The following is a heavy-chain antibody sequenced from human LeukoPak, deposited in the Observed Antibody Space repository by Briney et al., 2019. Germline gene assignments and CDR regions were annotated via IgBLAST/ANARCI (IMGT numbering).Heavy chain of an antibody. CDR2: IYYSGST. D-gene: IGHD3-10*01. CDR1: GGSISSYY. J-gene: IGHJ4*02. Sequence: SETLSLTCTVSGGSISSYYWSWIRQPPGKGLEWIGYIYYSGSTNYNPSLKSRVTISVDTSKNQFSLKLSSVTAADTAVYYCARVHGSGSYYTPIDYWGQGTLVTVSS. V-gene: IGHV4-59*01. CDR3: ARVHGSGSYYTPIDY.